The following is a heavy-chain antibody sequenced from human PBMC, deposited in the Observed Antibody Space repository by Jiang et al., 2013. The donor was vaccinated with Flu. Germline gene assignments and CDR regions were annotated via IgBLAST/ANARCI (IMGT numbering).Heavy chain of an antibody. CDR2: ISAYNGNT. CDR3: ARDEITYYYDSSGYWKXRAFDI. Sequence: GAEVKKPGASVKVSCKASGYTFTSYGISWVRQAPGQGLEWMGWISAYNGNTNYAQKLQGRVTMTTDTSTSTAYMELRSLRSDDTAVYYCARDEITYYYDSSGYWKXRAFDIWGQGT. V-gene: IGHV1-18*04. CDR1: GYTFTSYG. D-gene: IGHD3-22*01. J-gene: IGHJ3*02.